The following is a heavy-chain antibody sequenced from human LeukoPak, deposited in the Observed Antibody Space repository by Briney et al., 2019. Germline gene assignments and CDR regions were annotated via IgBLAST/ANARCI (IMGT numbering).Heavy chain of an antibody. CDR1: GFTFDEYA. J-gene: IGHJ3*02. CDR2: ISGDGVRT. CDR3: AKDLTSVYDAFNI. Sequence: GGSLRLSCAASGFTFDEYAIHWVRQAPGKSLDWVSLISGDGVRTFYRDSVKGRFTISRDNSKNSLYLQMNSLRTEDTALYYCAKDLTSVYDAFNIWGQGTMVTVSS. V-gene: IGHV3-43*02.